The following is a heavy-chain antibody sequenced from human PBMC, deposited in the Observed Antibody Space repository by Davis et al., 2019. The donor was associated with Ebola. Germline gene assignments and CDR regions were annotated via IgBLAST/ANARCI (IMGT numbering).Heavy chain of an antibody. CDR1: GFTFSSYA. CDR3: AKETSYYYDSSGYYLQYYFDY. D-gene: IGHD3-22*01. Sequence: GESLKISCAASGFTFSSYAMSWVRQAPGKGLEWVSAISGSGGSPYYADSVKGRFTISRDNSKNTLYLQMNSLRAEDTAVYYCAKETSYYYDSSGYYLQYYFDYWGQGTLVTVSS. J-gene: IGHJ4*02. CDR2: ISGSGGSP. V-gene: IGHV3-23*01.